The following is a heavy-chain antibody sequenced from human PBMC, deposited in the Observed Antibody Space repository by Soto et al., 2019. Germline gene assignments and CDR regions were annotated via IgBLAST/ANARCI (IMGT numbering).Heavy chain of an antibody. CDR1: GYSFASSW. D-gene: IGHD1-26*01. CDR3: ARQRGNDYEGYDF. J-gene: IGHJ4*02. CDR2: IFPGDSDT. Sequence: PGESLKISCQGSGYSFASSWIAWVRQMPGKGLELMGIIFPGDSDTRYSPSFKGQVTISVDKSISTAYLQWSSLKASDTAIYFCARQRGNDYEGYDFWGQGALVTVSS. V-gene: IGHV5-51*01.